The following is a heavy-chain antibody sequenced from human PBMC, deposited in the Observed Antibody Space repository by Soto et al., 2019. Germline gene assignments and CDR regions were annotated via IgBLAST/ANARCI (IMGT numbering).Heavy chain of an antibody. Sequence: QITLKESGPTLVKPTQTLTLTCTFSGFSLTTGGVGVGWIRQPPGKALEWLALIYGDDDKRYSPSLKSRLTIIKDTPKNQVVLTMTNMDPVDTATYYCAHILTGRWFGPWGQGTLVTVSS. D-gene: IGHD1-26*01. J-gene: IGHJ5*02. CDR3: AHILTGRWFGP. CDR1: GFSLTTGGVG. CDR2: IYGDDDK. V-gene: IGHV2-5*02.